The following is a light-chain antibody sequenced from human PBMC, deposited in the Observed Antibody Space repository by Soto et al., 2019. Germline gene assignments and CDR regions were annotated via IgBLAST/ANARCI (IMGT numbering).Light chain of an antibody. CDR2: AAS. V-gene: IGKV1-27*01. Sequence: DIQMTQSPYSLSASVGDRVTITCRTSQGISNYLAWYQQKPGKVPKLLIYAASTLQSGVPSRFSDSGSGTDFTLTISSLQPEDVATYYCQKYNSAPRTFGQGIKVEIK. CDR1: QGISNY. J-gene: IGKJ1*01. CDR3: QKYNSAPRT.